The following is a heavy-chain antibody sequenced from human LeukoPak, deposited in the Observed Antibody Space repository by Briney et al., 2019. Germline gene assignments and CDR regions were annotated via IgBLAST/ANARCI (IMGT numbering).Heavy chain of an antibody. CDR2: INHSGST. V-gene: IGHV4-34*01. CDR1: GGSFSGYY. Sequence: SETLSLTCAVYGGSFSGYYWSWIRQPPGKGLELIGEINHSGSTNYNPSLKSRVTISVDTSKNQFSLKLSSVTAADTAVYYCAREGRAYYDYVWGSYRSHYFDYWGQGTLVTVSS. J-gene: IGHJ4*02. CDR3: AREGRAYYDYVWGSYRSHYFDY. D-gene: IGHD3-16*02.